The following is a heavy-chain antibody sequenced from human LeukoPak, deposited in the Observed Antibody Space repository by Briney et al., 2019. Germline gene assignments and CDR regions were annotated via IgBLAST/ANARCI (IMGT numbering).Heavy chain of an antibody. CDR3: ARDQTVPPGDAFDI. CDR2: ISSSGTTT. Sequence: GGALRLSCAASGFSFSVYEMHWVRQAPGKGRGWISDISSSGTTTYYADSVKGGFTISRDNAKNSLYLQMNSLRAEDTAVYYCARDQTVPPGDAFDIWGQGTMVTVSS. V-gene: IGHV3-48*03. J-gene: IGHJ3*02. D-gene: IGHD4-17*01. CDR1: GFSFSVYE.